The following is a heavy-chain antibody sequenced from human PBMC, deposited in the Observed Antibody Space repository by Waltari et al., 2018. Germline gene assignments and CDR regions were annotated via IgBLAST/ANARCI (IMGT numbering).Heavy chain of an antibody. CDR2: INHSGST. Sequence: QVQLQQWGAGLLKPSETLSLTCAVYGGSFSGYYWSWIRQPPGQGLEWIGEINHSGSTNDTPSLKSRVTISVDTSKNQFSLKLSAVTAADTAVYYCERGAWVVPRRGWFDPWGQGTLVTVSS. V-gene: IGHV4-34*01. J-gene: IGHJ5*02. D-gene: IGHD2-15*01. CDR3: ERGAWVVPRRGWFDP. CDR1: GGSFSGYY.